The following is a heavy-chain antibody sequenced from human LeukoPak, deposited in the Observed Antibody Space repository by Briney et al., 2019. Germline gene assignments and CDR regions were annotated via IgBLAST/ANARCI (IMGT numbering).Heavy chain of an antibody. D-gene: IGHD6-19*01. J-gene: IGHJ4*02. CDR2: IKSKTDGGTT. CDR3: TLDTGWYGLDY. CDR1: GFTFSNAW. Sequence: TAGGSLRLCCAASGFTFSNAWMSWVRPAAGKGQELGGRIKSKTDGGTTDYAAPVKGRFTISRDDSKNTLYLQMNSLKTEDTAVYYCTLDTGWYGLDYWGQGTLVTVSS. V-gene: IGHV3-15*01.